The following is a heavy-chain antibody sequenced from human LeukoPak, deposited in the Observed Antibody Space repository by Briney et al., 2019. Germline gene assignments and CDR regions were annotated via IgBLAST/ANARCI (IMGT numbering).Heavy chain of an antibody. CDR2: ISAYNGNT. CDR1: GYTFTSYG. Sequence: ASVKVSCKASGYTFTSYGISWVRQAPGQGLEWMGWISAYNGNTNYAQKLQGRVTMTTDTSTSTAYMELRSLRSDDTAVYYCARHPGKFYYDSSGYMYYFDYWGQGTLVTVSS. J-gene: IGHJ4*02. V-gene: IGHV1-18*01. D-gene: IGHD3-22*01. CDR3: ARHPGKFYYDSSGYMYYFDY.